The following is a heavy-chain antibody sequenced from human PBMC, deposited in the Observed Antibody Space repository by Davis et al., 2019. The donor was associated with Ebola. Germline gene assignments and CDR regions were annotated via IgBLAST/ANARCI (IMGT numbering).Heavy chain of an antibody. D-gene: IGHD4-17*01. J-gene: IGHJ6*02. CDR3: ARGTTVIYYYYYGMDV. Sequence: MPSETLSLTCTVSGGSISSSSYYWGWIRQPPGKGLEWIGSIYYSGSTYYNPSLKSRVTISVDTSKNQFSLKLSSMTAADTAVYYCARGTTVIYYYYYGMDVWGQGTTVTVSS. V-gene: IGHV4-39*01. CDR1: GGSISSSSYY. CDR2: IYYSGST.